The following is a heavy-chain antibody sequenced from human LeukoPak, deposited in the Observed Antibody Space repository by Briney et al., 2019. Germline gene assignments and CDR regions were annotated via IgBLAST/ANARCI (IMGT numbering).Heavy chain of an antibody. Sequence: GGSLRLSCAASGFTFSSYTMNWVRQAPGKGLDWISYISISSSTTYYADSVKGRFAISRDNAKNSVYLQMNSLRDEDTAVYYCARGIDSSGWYFDYWGQGTLVTVSS. CDR1: GFTFSSYT. D-gene: IGHD6-25*01. CDR3: ARGIDSSGWYFDY. CDR2: ISISSSTT. V-gene: IGHV3-48*02. J-gene: IGHJ4*02.